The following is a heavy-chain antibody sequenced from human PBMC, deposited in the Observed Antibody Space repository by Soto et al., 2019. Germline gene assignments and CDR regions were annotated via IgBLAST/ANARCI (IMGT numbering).Heavy chain of an antibody. V-gene: IGHV3-33*01. J-gene: IGHJ6*02. D-gene: IGHD6-13*01. Sequence: PGGSLRLSCAASGFTFSSYGMHWVRQAPGKGLEWVAVIWYGGSNKYYADSVKGRFTISRDNSKNTLYLQMNSLRAEDTAVYYCGICPYFVASRSSWSIDYHHGMDGRGQGTTVT. CDR2: IWYGGSNK. CDR3: GICPYFVASRSSWSIDYHHGMDG. CDR1: GFTFSSYG.